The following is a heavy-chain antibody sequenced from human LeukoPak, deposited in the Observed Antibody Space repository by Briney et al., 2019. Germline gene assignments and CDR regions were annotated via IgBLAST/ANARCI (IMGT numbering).Heavy chain of an antibody. J-gene: IGHJ4*02. CDR1: GFTVSSNY. D-gene: IGHD3-10*01. CDR3: ARGRLAMVRGPYYFDY. CDR2: INHSGST. Sequence: GSLRLSCAASGFTVSSNYMSWVRQPPGKGLEWIGEINHSGSTNYNPSLKSRVTISVDTSKNQFSLKLSSVTAADTAVYYCARGRLAMVRGPYYFDYWGQGTLVTVSS. V-gene: IGHV4-34*01.